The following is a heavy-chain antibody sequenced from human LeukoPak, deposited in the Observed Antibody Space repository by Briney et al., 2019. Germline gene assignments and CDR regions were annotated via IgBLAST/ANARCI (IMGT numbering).Heavy chain of an antibody. D-gene: IGHD4-17*01. CDR1: GGTFSSYA. J-gene: IGHJ4*02. Sequence: ASVKVSCKASGGTFSSYAISWVRQAPGQGLEWMGGIIPIFGTANYAQKFQGRVTITADKSTSTAYMELSGLRSEDTAVYYCASDYGTRGYFDYWGQGTLVTVSS. CDR2: IIPIFGTA. V-gene: IGHV1-69*06. CDR3: ASDYGTRGYFDY.